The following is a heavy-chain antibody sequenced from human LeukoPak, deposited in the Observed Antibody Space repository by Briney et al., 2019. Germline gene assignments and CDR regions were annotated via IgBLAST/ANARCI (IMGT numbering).Heavy chain of an antibody. J-gene: IGHJ4*02. CDR2: INHSGST. CDR3: ARGTSSSWYGY. Sequence: PSETLSLTCAVYGGSFSGYYWSWIRQPPGMGLEWIGEINHSGSTNYNPSLKSRVTISVDTSKNQFSLKLSSVTAADTAVYYCARGTSSSWYGYWGQGTLVTVSS. CDR1: GGSFSGYY. D-gene: IGHD6-13*01. V-gene: IGHV4-34*01.